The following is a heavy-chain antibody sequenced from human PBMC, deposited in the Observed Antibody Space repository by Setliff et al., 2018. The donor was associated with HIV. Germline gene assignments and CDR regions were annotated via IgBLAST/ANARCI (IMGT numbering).Heavy chain of an antibody. CDR1: GDSITSYY. D-gene: IGHD5-18*01. Sequence: PSETLSLTCTASGDSITSYYWSWIRQPPGKGLEWIGYIYYTGSTTYNPSLKSRVTMSGDTSKNKVSLKLRSVSAADTAVYYCARTRGYSLYYFDYWGQGTLVTVSS. V-gene: IGHV4-59*01. CDR3: ARTRGYSLYYFDY. CDR2: IYYTGST. J-gene: IGHJ4*02.